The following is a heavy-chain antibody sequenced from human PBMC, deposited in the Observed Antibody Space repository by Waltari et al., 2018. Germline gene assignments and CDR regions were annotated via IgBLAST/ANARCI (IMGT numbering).Heavy chain of an antibody. CDR2: IYHSGST. V-gene: IGHV4-38-2*01. D-gene: IGHD3-22*01. CDR1: GYSISSGYY. CDR3: ASSNDSSGYYYVDAFDI. Sequence: QVQLQESGPGLVKPSETLSLTCAVSGYSISSGYYWGWIRQPPGKGLEWIGSIYHSGSTDYNPSLKSRVTISVDTSKNQFSLKLSSVTAADTAVYYCASSNDSSGYYYVDAFDIWGQGTMVTVSS. J-gene: IGHJ3*02.